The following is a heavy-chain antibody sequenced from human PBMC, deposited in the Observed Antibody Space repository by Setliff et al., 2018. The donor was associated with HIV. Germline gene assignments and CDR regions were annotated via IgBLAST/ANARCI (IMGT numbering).Heavy chain of an antibody. CDR1: GYTFTDYF. CDR3: ARSDISGTGYFDS. CDR2: INPSGGST. V-gene: IGHV1-46*01. Sequence: ASVKVSCKASGYTFTDYFIHWVRQAPGQGLEWMGRINPSGGSTSYAQKFRGRVSMTRDTSTTTVYMELYSLRSEDTAVYHCARSDISGTGYFDSWGQGTLVTVSS. J-gene: IGHJ4*02. D-gene: IGHD1-20*01.